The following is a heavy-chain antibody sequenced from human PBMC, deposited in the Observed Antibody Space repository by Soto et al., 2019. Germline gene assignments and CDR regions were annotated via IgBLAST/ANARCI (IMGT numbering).Heavy chain of an antibody. J-gene: IGHJ6*02. D-gene: IGHD6-13*01. CDR3: RRSSRYSTDV. CDR2: IYSIGST. V-gene: IGHV4-39*01. Sequence: QLQLQESGPGLVKPSETLSLTCTVSGGSISSSSYWGWIRQPPGKGLEWIGSIYSIGSTYYNPSLKSRVTISVDTSKNQFSLKLSSVTAEDTAVYYCRRSSRYSTDVWGQGNTVTVSS. CDR1: GGSISSSSY.